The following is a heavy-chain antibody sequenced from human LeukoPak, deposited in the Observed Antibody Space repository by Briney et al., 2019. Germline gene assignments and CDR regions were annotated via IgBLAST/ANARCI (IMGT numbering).Heavy chain of an antibody. Sequence: ASVKVSCKASGHPFTSYGITWVRQAPGQGLEWMGWISAYNGDTNYTQKLQGRVTMTTDTSTSTAYMELRSLRSDDTAVYYCARDRGWELPNVFDYWGQGTLVTVSS. D-gene: IGHD1-26*01. CDR3: ARDRGWELPNVFDY. J-gene: IGHJ4*02. V-gene: IGHV1-18*01. CDR2: ISAYNGDT. CDR1: GHPFTSYG.